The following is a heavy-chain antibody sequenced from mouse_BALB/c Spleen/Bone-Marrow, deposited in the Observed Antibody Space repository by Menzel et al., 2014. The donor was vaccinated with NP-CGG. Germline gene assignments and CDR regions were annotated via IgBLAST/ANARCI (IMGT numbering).Heavy chain of an antibody. CDR3: AKWDYYGYNCAMDY. D-gene: IGHD1-2*01. CDR2: IWGDGST. Sequence: QVQLQQPGPGLVAPSQSLSITCTVSGFSLTNHGVSWVRQPPGKGLEWLGVIWGDGSTNYHSALISRLSISKDTSKSQVFLKLNMLQTDDAATYYCAKWDYYGYNCAMDYWGQGTSVTVSS. J-gene: IGHJ4*01. CDR1: GFSLTNHG. V-gene: IGHV2-3*01.